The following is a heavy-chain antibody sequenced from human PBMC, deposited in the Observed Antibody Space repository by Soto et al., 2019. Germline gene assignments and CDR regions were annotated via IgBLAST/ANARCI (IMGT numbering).Heavy chain of an antibody. J-gene: IGHJ4*02. CDR3: ARWSNWEPLQRYFDY. D-gene: IGHD1-26*01. Sequence: PGESLKISCKGSGYSFTSYWIGWVRQMPGKGLEWMGIIYPGDSDTRYSPSFQGQVTISADKSISTAYLQWSSLKASDTAMYYCARWSNWEPLQRYFDYWGQGTLVTVSS. V-gene: IGHV5-51*01. CDR2: IYPGDSDT. CDR1: GYSFTSYW.